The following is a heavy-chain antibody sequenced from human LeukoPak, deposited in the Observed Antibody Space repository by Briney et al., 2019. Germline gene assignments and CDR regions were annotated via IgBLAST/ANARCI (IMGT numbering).Heavy chain of an antibody. CDR3: RTDRYGDYGDYIDY. J-gene: IGHJ4*02. CDR1: GYTFTGYY. Sequence: GASVKVSCKASGYTFTGYYMHWVRQAPGQGLEWMGWINPNSGGTNYAQKFQGRVTMTRDTSISTAYMELSRLRSDDTAVYYCRTDRYGDYGDYIDYWGQGTPVTVSS. CDR2: INPNSGGT. D-gene: IGHD4-17*01. V-gene: IGHV1-2*02.